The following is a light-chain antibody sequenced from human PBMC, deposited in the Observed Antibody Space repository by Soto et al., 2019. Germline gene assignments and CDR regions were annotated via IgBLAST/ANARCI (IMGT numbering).Light chain of an antibody. CDR1: SSDVGGYNY. CDR3: SSSAGSSTHVV. J-gene: IGLJ2*01. Sequence: QSVLTQPPSASGSPGQSVTISCTGTSSDVGGYNYVSWYQQHPGKAPKLMIYEVSKRPSGVPDRFSGSKSGNTASLTVSGLQAEDEADYYCSSSAGSSTHVVFGGGTKLTVL. V-gene: IGLV2-8*01. CDR2: EVS.